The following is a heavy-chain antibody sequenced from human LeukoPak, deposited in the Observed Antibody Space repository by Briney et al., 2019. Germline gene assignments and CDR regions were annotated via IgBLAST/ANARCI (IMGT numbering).Heavy chain of an antibody. Sequence: SETLSLTCTVSGGSISSYYWSWIRQPPGKGLEWIGYIYYSGSTNYNPSLESRVTISVDTSKNQFSLKLSSVTAADTAVYYCARDFPGSMDVWGQGTTVTVSS. J-gene: IGHJ6*02. D-gene: IGHD2-15*01. CDR2: IYYSGST. V-gene: IGHV4-59*01. CDR1: GGSISSYY. CDR3: ARDFPGSMDV.